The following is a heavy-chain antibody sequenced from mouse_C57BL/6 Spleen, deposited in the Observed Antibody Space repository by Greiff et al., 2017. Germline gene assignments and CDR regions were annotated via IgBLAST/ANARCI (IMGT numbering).Heavy chain of an antibody. V-gene: IGHV1-82*01. Sequence: LLESGPELVKPGASVKISCKASGYAFSSSWMNWVKQRPGKGLEWIGRIYPGDGDTNYNGKFKGKATLTADKSSSTAYMQLSSLTSEDSAVYFCARWGGHYSNYFDYWGQGTTLTVSS. CDR1: GYAFSSSW. J-gene: IGHJ2*01. CDR3: ARWGGHYSNYFDY. D-gene: IGHD2-5*01. CDR2: IYPGDGDT.